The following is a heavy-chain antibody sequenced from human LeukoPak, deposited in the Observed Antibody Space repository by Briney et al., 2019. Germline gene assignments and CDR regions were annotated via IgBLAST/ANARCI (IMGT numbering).Heavy chain of an antibody. CDR3: ARDQSEDFINWFDP. V-gene: IGHV1-2*02. J-gene: IGHJ5*02. CDR1: GYTFTAYY. Sequence: ASVRVSCKASGYTFTAYYIHWVRQAPGQGLEWMGWINPKSGGTNYAQNFQGRVTMTRDTSISTGYMVLSGLTSDDTAVYYCARDQSEDFINWFDPWGQGTLVTVSS. CDR2: INPKSGGT. D-gene: IGHD2/OR15-2a*01.